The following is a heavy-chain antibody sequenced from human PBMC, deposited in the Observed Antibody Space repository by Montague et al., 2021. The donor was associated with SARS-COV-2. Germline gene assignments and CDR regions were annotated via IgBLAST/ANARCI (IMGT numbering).Heavy chain of an antibody. V-gene: IGHV3-48*04. J-gene: IGHJ4*02. CDR1: GFTFSRYS. D-gene: IGHD3-10*01. CDR3: ARDEITLVRGLIVRRLDS. Sequence: SLRLSCAAAGFTFSRYSMNWVRQAPGKGLEWISYISMSETRTQYADSVKGRFTISRDNAKKSLYLQMNSLRVEDTAVYYCARDEITLVRGLIVRRLDSWGQGTLVTVSS. CDR2: ISMSETRT.